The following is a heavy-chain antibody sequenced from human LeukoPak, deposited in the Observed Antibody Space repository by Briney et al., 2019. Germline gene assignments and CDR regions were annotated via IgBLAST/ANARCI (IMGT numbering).Heavy chain of an antibody. CDR3: ARVAFRAMDV. J-gene: IGHJ6*02. CDR2: IKLDGREK. Sequence: GGSLRLSCEASGDSFSTYCMTCVPQAPRKGREWVANIKLDGREKFYLDSVKGRFTISKDNAKNSLYLQMNSLRPEDTAVYYCARVAFRAMDVWGQGTTVTVSS. D-gene: IGHD2-21*01. V-gene: IGHV3-7*01. CDR1: GDSFSTYC.